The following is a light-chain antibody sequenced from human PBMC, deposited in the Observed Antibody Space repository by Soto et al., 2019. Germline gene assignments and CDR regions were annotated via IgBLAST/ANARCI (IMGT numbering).Light chain of an antibody. CDR1: SSDVGSYNL. Sequence: QSVLTRSASVSGSPGQSITISCTGTSSDVGSYNLVSWYQQHPGKAPKLMIYEGSKRPSGVSNRFSGSKSGNTASLTISGLQAEDEADYYCCSYAGRSTLVFGGGTKLTVL. J-gene: IGLJ2*01. CDR2: EGS. V-gene: IGLV2-23*01. CDR3: CSYAGRSTLV.